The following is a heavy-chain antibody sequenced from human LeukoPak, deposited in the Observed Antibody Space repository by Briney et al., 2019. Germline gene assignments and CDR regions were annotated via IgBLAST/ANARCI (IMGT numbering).Heavy chain of an antibody. V-gene: IGHV3-48*03. D-gene: IGHD2-8*01. J-gene: IGHJ5*02. CDR2: ISSGGNTK. CDR1: GFTFSSSE. Sequence: GGSLRLSCAASGFTFSSSEMNWARQAPGKGPEWVSHISSGGNTKYYADSVRGRFTMSRDNAKNLLFLQMNSLRDEDTAVYYCARDTVNGPFVISLDLWGQGALVTVSS. CDR3: ARDTVNGPFVISLDL.